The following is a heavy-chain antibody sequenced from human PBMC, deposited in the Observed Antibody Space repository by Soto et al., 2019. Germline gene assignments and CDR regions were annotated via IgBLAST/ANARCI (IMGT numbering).Heavy chain of an antibody. Sequence: PSATLSLTCAVAGGSITGGGYSWSWIRQPPGMGLEWIGYIYHSVSPYYNPSLFSRVTISVDRSNNQFSLKLSSVTAADTAVYYCARGRGVADIAASPRGFDPWGQGTLVTVSS. V-gene: IGHV4-30-2*01. J-gene: IGHJ5*02. CDR3: ARGRGVADIAASPRGFDP. D-gene: IGHD6-6*01. CDR1: GGSITGGGYS. CDR2: IYHSVSP.